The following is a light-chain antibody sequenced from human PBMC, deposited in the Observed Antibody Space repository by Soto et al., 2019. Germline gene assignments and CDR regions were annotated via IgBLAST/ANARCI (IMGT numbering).Light chain of an antibody. CDR1: QSVSRN. CDR2: GAS. Sequence: EIVMTQSPATLSVSPGERPTLSCRASQSVSRNLAWYQQKPGQAPRLLIYGASTRATGIPARFSGSGSGTEFTLTISSLQSEDFAVYYCQQYNNWPRTFGQGTKVEIK. J-gene: IGKJ1*01. CDR3: QQYNNWPRT. V-gene: IGKV3-15*01.